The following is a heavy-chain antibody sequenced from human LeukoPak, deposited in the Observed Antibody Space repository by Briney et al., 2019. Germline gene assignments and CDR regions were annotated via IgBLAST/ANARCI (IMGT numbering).Heavy chain of an antibody. CDR3: ARRIAAAGRGWFDP. D-gene: IGHD6-13*01. CDR2: IHYSGNT. CDR1: GGGSFSSSSYY. Sequence: SETLSLTCTVSGGGSFSSSSYYWGWIRQPPGKGLEWIGSIHYSGNTYYNPSLKSRVTISIDTSKNQFSLKLSSVTAADTAVYYCARRIAAAGRGWFDPWGQGTLVTVSS. V-gene: IGHV4-39*07. J-gene: IGHJ5*02.